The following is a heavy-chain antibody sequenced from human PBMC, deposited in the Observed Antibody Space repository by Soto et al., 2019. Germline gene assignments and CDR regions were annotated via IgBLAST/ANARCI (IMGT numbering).Heavy chain of an antibody. V-gene: IGHV4-34*01. CDR2: INHSGST. Sequence: SETLSLTNAVYGGSFMCYYWSWIRQPPGKGLELIGEINHSGSTNYKPPLKSRVTISVDTSKNQFSLKLSSVTAADTAVYYCASPYYVWGIYPWFFDYYYGMDVWGQGTTVTV. CDR1: GGSFMCYY. J-gene: IGHJ6*02. D-gene: IGHD3-16*02. CDR3: ASPYYVWGIYPWFFDYYYGMDV.